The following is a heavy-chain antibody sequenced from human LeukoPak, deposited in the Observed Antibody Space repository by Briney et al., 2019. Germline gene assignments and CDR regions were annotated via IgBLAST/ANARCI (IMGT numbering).Heavy chain of an antibody. Sequence: PGGSLRLSCAASGLTFSSYSMNWVRQAPGKGLEWVSSITSSGRYIYYADSVKGRFTISRDNSESSLYLQMDSLTAEDTAVYYCTRKGSQWDFLVDYWGQGTRVAVSP. CDR2: ITSSGRYI. D-gene: IGHD2/OR15-2a*01. CDR3: TRKGSQWDFLVDY. J-gene: IGHJ4*02. V-gene: IGHV3-21*01. CDR1: GLTFSSYS.